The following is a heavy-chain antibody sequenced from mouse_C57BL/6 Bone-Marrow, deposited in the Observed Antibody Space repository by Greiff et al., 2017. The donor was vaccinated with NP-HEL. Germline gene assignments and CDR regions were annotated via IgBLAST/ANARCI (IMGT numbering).Heavy chain of an antibody. Sequence: VQLQQSGAELVRPGASVKLSCTASGFNIKDDYMHWVKQRPEQGLEWIGWIDPENGDTEYASKFQGKAAITADTSSNTAYLQLSSLTSEDTAVYYCTTQLFDYWGQGTTLTVSS. J-gene: IGHJ2*01. D-gene: IGHD3-1*01. CDR1: GFNIKDDY. V-gene: IGHV14-4*01. CDR2: IDPENGDT. CDR3: TTQLFDY.